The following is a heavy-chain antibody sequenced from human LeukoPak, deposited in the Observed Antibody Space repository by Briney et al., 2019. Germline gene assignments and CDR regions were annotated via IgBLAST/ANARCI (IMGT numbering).Heavy chain of an antibody. CDR2: ITSNGGST. CDR1: GFTFSDYA. Sequence: GGSLRLSCAASGFTFSDYAMHWVRQAPGKGLEFVSGITSNGGSTFYANSVKGRFTISRDNSKNTLYLQMGSLRAEDLAVYYCARGYPYGSGRFLGLKWGQGTLVTVSS. V-gene: IGHV3-64*01. CDR3: ARGYPYGSGRFLGLK. D-gene: IGHD3-10*01. J-gene: IGHJ4*02.